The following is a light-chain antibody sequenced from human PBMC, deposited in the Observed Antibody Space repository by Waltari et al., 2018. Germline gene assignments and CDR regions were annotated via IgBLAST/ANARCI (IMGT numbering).Light chain of an antibody. Sequence: QSALTQPASVSGSPGQSITISCTGTSSDIGAYNLVSWYQQRPGKAPKLMIYEVTKWPSGVANRFSGSESGNTASLTISGLQAEDEADYYCCSYAGRRILGVVFGGGTKLTVL. CDR2: EVT. J-gene: IGLJ2*01. CDR1: SSDIGAYNL. CDR3: CSYAGRRILGVV. V-gene: IGLV2-23*02.